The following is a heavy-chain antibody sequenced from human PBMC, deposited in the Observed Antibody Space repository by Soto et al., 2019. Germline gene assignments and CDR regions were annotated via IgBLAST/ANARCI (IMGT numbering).Heavy chain of an antibody. J-gene: IGHJ3*02. CDR1: GGTFSSYT. D-gene: IGHD2-21*01. Sequence: QVQLVQSGAEVKKPGSSVKVSCKASGGTFSSYTISWVRQAPGQGLEWMGRIIPILGIANYAQKFQGRLTITADKSTSTAYMELSSLRSEDTAVYYCARDYPGIPDAFDIWGQGTMVTVSS. V-gene: IGHV1-69*08. CDR3: ARDYPGIPDAFDI. CDR2: IIPILGIA.